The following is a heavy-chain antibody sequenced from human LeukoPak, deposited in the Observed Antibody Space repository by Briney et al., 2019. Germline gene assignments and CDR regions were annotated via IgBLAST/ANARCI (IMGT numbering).Heavy chain of an antibody. CDR2: INPNGGST. Sequence: ASVKVSCKAFGYTIPRDYIHCLRQDPAQGLEWMGIINPNGGSTNYNHKLQSRVSMTGDTSTSTVSMKLSCLTSADTAVYSCSRHPEVAGNCFDPWGQGTLVTVSS. V-gene: IGHV1-46*04. D-gene: IGHD6-19*01. J-gene: IGHJ5*02. CDR1: GYTIPRDY. CDR3: SRHPEVAGNCFDP.